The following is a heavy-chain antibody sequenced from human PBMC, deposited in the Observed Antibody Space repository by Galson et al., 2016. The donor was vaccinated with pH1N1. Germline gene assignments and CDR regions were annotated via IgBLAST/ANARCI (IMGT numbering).Heavy chain of an antibody. Sequence: PALVTPTQTLTLTCTFSGFSVSSSGMGVGWIRQPPRKALEWLAHIYWDDAKRYSPSLKSRLTITKDTSKNQVVLTMTNMDPVDTATYYCAHREVMITNAFDVWGPGTMVTVSS. J-gene: IGHJ3*01. D-gene: IGHD3-16*01. CDR3: AHREVMITNAFDV. CDR2: IYWDDAK. V-gene: IGHV2-5*02. CDR1: GFSVSSSGMG.